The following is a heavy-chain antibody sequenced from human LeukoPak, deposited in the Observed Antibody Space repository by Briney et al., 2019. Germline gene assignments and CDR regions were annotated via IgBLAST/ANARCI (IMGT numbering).Heavy chain of an antibody. CDR3: ARDLGDYGGYDAFDI. CDR2: ITSSGSSI. V-gene: IGHV3-48*03. CDR1: GFTFNNYD. D-gene: IGHD4-17*01. J-gene: IGHJ3*02. Sequence: GGSLRLSCVASGFTFNNYDIHWVRQAPGKGLEWLSYITSSGSSIYYADSVKGRFTSSRDYAKNSLYLQMNSLRAEDTAVYYCARDLGDYGGYDAFDIWGQGTKVTVSS.